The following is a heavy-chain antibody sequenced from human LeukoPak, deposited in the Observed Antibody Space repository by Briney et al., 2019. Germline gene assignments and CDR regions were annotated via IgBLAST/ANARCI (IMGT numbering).Heavy chain of an antibody. D-gene: IGHD3-16*01. Sequence: SGGSLRLSCTASGFTFGDYAMSWVRQAPGKGLEWVGFIRSKAYGGTTEYAASVKGRFTISRDDSKSIAYLQMNSLKTEDTAVYYCTSISGGPTAYDYWGQGTLVTVSS. CDR3: TSISGGPTAYDY. J-gene: IGHJ4*02. CDR1: GFTFGDYA. V-gene: IGHV3-49*04. CDR2: IRSKAYGGTT.